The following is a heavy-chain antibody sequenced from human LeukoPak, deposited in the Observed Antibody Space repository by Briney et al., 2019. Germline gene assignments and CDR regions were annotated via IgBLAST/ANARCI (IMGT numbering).Heavy chain of an antibody. CDR1: GGSFSGYY. J-gene: IGHJ3*02. D-gene: IGHD2-21*02. CDR3: ARDGGYSSDAFDI. V-gene: IGHV4-34*01. Sequence: SETLSLTCAVYGGSFSGYYWSWIRQPPGKGLEWIGEINHSGSTNYNPSLKSRVTISVDKSKNPFSLKLSSVTAADTAVYYCARDGGYSSDAFDIWGQGTMVTVSS. CDR2: INHSGST.